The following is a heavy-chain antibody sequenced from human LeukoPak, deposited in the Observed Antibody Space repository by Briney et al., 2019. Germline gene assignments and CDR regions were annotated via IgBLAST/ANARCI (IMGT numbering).Heavy chain of an antibody. CDR1: GFTFGSYS. CDR2: ISSTSSYI. V-gene: IGHV3-21*01. Sequence: GGSLRLSCAASGFTFGSYSMNWVRQAPGKGLEWVSTISSTSSYIYYADSVKGRFTISRDNAKNSLDLQMNSLRAEDTAVYYCARDQSHRDPVAFDIWGQGTMVIVSS. CDR3: ARDQSHRDPVAFDI. J-gene: IGHJ3*02. D-gene: IGHD3-10*01.